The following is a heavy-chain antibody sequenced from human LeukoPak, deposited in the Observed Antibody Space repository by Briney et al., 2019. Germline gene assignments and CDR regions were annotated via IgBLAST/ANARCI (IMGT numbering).Heavy chain of an antibody. CDR1: GFTFDDYA. Sequence: GRSLRLSCAASGFTFDDYAMHWVRQAPGKGLELVSGISWDSGSIGYADSVKGRFTISRDNAKNSLYLQMNSLRAEDTALYYCAKAYGSSLPTPHWFDPWGQGTLVTVSS. CDR3: AKAYGSSLPTPHWFDP. CDR2: ISWDSGSI. V-gene: IGHV3-9*01. J-gene: IGHJ5*02. D-gene: IGHD6-13*01.